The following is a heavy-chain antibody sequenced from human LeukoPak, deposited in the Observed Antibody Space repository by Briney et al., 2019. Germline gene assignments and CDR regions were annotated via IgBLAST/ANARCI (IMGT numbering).Heavy chain of an antibody. V-gene: IGHV4-39*01. CDR2: IYYSGST. J-gene: IGHJ4*02. D-gene: IGHD6-6*01. CDR3: ARLDFRSSSFFDY. CDR1: GGSISNSSYY. Sequence: SETLSLTCTVSGGSISNSSYYWGWIRQPPGKGLEWIGSIYYSGSTYYNPSLKSRVTISVDTSKNQFSLKLSSVTAADTAVYYCARLDFRSSSFFDYWGQGTLVTVSS.